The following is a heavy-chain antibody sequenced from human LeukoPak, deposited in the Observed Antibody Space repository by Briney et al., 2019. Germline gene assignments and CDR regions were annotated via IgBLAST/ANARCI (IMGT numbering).Heavy chain of an antibody. J-gene: IGHJ4*02. CDR2: VHSGGNT. Sequence: GGSLRLSCAASGFTVSGNYMSWVRQAPGKGLEWVSVVHSGGNTYYADSVKGRFAISRDNSKNTLYLQMNSLRAEDTAVYFCARASTSGWDGFDHWGQGTLVTVS. D-gene: IGHD6-19*01. CDR3: ARASTSGWDGFDH. V-gene: IGHV3-53*01. CDR1: GFTVSGNY.